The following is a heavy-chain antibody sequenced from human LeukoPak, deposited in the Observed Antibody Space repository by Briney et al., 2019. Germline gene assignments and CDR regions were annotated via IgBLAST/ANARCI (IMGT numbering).Heavy chain of an antibody. Sequence: SETLSLTCAVSGGSISSSNWWSWVRQPPGKGLEWIGEIYHSGSTNYNPSLKSRVTISVDKSKNQFSLKLSSVTAADTAVYYCARGLRYFDWLSTLYYYYMDVWGKGTTVTVSS. CDR2: IYHSGST. CDR1: GGSISSSNW. D-gene: IGHD3-9*01. V-gene: IGHV4-4*02. J-gene: IGHJ6*03. CDR3: ARGLRYFDWLSTLYYYYMDV.